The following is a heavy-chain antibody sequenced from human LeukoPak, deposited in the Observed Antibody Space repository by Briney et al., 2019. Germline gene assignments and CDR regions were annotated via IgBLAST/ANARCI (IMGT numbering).Heavy chain of an antibody. D-gene: IGHD6-13*01. CDR2: IYYSGST. Sequence: SETLSLTCIVSGGSISSYYWSWIRQPPGKGLEWIGYIYYSGSTNYNPSLKSRVTISVDTSKNRFSLKLSSVTAADTAVYYCARGLMMAVAGRGEFHYWGQGTLVTVSS. J-gene: IGHJ4*02. V-gene: IGHV4-59*01. CDR3: ARGLMMAVAGRGEFHY. CDR1: GGSISSYY.